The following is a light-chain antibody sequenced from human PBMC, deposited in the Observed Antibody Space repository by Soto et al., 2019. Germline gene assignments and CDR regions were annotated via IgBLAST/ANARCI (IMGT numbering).Light chain of an antibody. CDR1: QSISSY. CDR2: AAS. CDR3: QQSYSTPNT. V-gene: IGKV1-39*01. Sequence: DIQMTQSPSSLSASVGDRVTITCRASQSISSYLNWYQQKPGKAPKLLTYAASSLQSGVPSRFSGSGSGTDFTLTISSLQPEAFETYYCQQSYSTPNTFGQGTKVDIK. J-gene: IGKJ2*01.